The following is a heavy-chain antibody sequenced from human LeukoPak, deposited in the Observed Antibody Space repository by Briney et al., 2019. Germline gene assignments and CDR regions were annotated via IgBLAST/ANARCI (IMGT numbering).Heavy chain of an antibody. CDR2: INSDGSST. J-gene: IGHJ6*02. CDR3: ARDGLDYGMDV. Sequence: PGGSLRLSCAASGFTFSSYWMHWVRQAPGKGLVWVLRINSDGSSTSYADSVKGRFTISRDNAKNTLYLQMNSLRAEDTAVYYCARDGLDYGMDVWGQGTTVTVSS. CDR1: GFTFSSYW. V-gene: IGHV3-74*01. D-gene: IGHD2-2*03.